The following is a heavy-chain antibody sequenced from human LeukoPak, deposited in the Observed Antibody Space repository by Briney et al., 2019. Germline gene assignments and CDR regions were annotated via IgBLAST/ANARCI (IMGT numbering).Heavy chain of an antibody. V-gene: IGHV4-39*01. CDR1: GGSISSSSYY. J-gene: IGHJ5*02. CDR2: IHYNGNT. Sequence: PSETLSLTCSVSGGSISSSSYYWGWIRQPPGKGLEWIGSIHYNGNTYYNPSLTSRVAISVDTSKNQLSLKLSSVTAADTAVYYCAIRYDYGHYFNWFDPWGQGTLVTVSS. D-gene: IGHD4-17*01. CDR3: AIRYDYGHYFNWFDP.